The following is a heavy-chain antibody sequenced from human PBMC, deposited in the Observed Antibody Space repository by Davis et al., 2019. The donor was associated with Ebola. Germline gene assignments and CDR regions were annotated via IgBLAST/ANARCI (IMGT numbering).Heavy chain of an antibody. CDR3: ARQHTGSSWPLT. D-gene: IGHD6-13*01. J-gene: IGHJ4*02. CDR2: IWYDGSNK. CDR1: AFTFSSYG. Sequence: AGSLRLSCAASAFTFSSYGMHWVRQAPGKGLEWVAVIWYDGSNKYYADSVKGRFTISRDNSKNTLYLQMNSLRAEDTAVYYCARQHTGSSWPLTWGQGTLVTVSS. V-gene: IGHV3-33*08.